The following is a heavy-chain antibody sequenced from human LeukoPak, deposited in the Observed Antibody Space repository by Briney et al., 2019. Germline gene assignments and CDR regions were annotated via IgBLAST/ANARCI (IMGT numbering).Heavy chain of an antibody. CDR1: GFTFDDYA. J-gene: IGHJ4*02. V-gene: IGHV3-9*01. D-gene: IGHD2-15*01. Sequence: PGGSLRLSCAASGFTFDDYAMHWVRQAPGKGLEWVSGISWNSDSKIYADSVKGRFTISRDNAKNSLYLQMNSLRAEDTAVYYCSVAATSYYFDYWGQGTLVTVSS. CDR2: ISWNSDSK. CDR3: SVAATSYYFDY.